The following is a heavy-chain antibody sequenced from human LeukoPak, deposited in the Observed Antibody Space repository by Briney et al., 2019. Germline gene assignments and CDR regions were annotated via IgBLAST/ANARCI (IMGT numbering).Heavy chain of an antibody. V-gene: IGHV3-53*01. CDR3: ASHTYYYDSSGRPGGY. J-gene: IGHJ4*02. D-gene: IGHD3-22*01. CDR1: GFTVRSNY. CDR2: IYSGGST. Sequence: RPGGSLRLSCAASGFTVRSNYMSWVRQAPGKGLEGVSVIYSGGSTYYADSVKGRFTISRDNSKNTLYLQMNSLRAEDTAVYYCASHTYYYDSSGRPGGYWGQGTLVTVSS.